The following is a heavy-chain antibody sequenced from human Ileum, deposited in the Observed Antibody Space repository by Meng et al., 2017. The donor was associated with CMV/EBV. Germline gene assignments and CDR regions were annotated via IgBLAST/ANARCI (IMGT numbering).Heavy chain of an antibody. D-gene: IGHD3-3*01. CDR2: IKQVGSEN. J-gene: IGHJ6*02. CDR3: ARDGPRILRFLEWSSYGMDV. Sequence: GGPSRPPCAAPGSPFSSYWMSWVPQAPGRGLERVPNIKQVGSENYYVDSLKGRFTISRDNAKNSLYLQMTSLRAEHTAVDYCARDGPRILRFLEWSSYGMDVWGQGTTVTVSS. V-gene: IGHV3-7*01. CDR1: GSPFSSYW.